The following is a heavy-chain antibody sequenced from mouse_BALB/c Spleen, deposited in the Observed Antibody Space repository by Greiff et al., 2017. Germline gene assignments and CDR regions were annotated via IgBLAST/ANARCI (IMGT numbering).Heavy chain of an antibody. Sequence: EVKLVESGGGLVQPGGSLKLSCAASGFTFSSYTMSWVRQTPEKRLEWVAYISNGGGSTYYPDTVKGRFTISRDNAKNTLYLQMSSLKSEDTAMYYCARISTMITTGYAMDYWGQGTSVTVSS. J-gene: IGHJ4*01. CDR2: ISNGGGST. CDR3: ARISTMITTGYAMDY. D-gene: IGHD2-4*01. V-gene: IGHV5-12-2*01. CDR1: GFTFSSYT.